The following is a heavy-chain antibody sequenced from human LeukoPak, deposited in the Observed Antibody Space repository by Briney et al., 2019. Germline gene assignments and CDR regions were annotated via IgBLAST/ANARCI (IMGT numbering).Heavy chain of an antibody. CDR2: IYYSGST. CDR3: ATQRSYYDFWSGYYQGNWFDP. D-gene: IGHD3-3*01. V-gene: IGHV4-59*08. J-gene: IGHJ5*02. CDR1: GGPISSYY. Sequence: SETLSLTCTVSGGPISSYYWSWIRQPPGKGLEWIGYIYYSGSTNYNPSLKSRVTISVDTSKNQFSLKLSSVTAADTAVYYCATQRSYYDFWSGYYQGNWFDPWGQGTLVTVSS.